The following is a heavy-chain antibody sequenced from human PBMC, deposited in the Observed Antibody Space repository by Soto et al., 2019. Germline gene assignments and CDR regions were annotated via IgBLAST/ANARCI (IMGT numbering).Heavy chain of an antibody. CDR2: INVGDGNT. D-gene: IGHD6-19*01. CDR1: RYTFSTYD. J-gene: IGHJ4*02. CDR3: TRGSVFDY. V-gene: IGHV1-3*01. Sequence: ASVKVSFKASRYTFSTYDIVWVRQAPGQRLEWMGWINVGDGNTKYSQKFQSRVTITRDTSATTADRELSSLRSDDTPVFYCTRGSVFDYWGQGTLVTGS.